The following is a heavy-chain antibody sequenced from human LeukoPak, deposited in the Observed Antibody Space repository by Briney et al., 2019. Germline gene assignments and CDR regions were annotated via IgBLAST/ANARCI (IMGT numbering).Heavy chain of an antibody. Sequence: GGSLRLSCAASGLTFSSYEMNWVRQAPGKGLEWVSYISGTGTTIYYADSVKGRFTISRDNAKNSLYLQLNSLRAEDTAVYYCARDRDIVVIPATTLLDYWGQGTLVTVSS. CDR3: ARDRDIVVIPATTLLDY. D-gene: IGHD2-2*01. CDR2: ISGTGTTI. V-gene: IGHV3-48*03. CDR1: GLTFSSYE. J-gene: IGHJ4*02.